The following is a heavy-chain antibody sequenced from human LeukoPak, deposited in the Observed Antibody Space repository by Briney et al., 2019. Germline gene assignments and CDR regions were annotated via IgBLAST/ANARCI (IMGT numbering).Heavy chain of an antibody. J-gene: IGHJ6*02. Sequence: ASVKVSCKASGYTFTGYYMHWVRQAPGQGLEWMGWINPNSGGTNYAQKFQGRVTMTRDTSISTAYMELSRLRSDDTAVYYCARRGCSSTSCYKYYYGMDVWAKGPRSPSP. V-gene: IGHV1-2*02. CDR2: INPNSGGT. CDR3: ARRGCSSTSCYKYYYGMDV. D-gene: IGHD2-2*01. CDR1: GYTFTGYY.